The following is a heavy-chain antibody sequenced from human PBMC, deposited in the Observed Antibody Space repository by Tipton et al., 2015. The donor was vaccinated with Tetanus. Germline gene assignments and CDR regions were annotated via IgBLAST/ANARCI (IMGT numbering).Heavy chain of an antibody. V-gene: IGHV4-61*05. Sequence: TLSLTCTVSGGSIIDKKHYWSWIHQSPGKGLEWIGYIFYAGSTNSNPSLKSRVTISVDKAKNQFSLKLTSVTAADTAVYYCARATEHDIMTGYDNWGPGTQVTVSS. CDR1: GGSIIDKKHY. CDR2: IFYAGST. CDR3: ARATEHDIMTGYDN. J-gene: IGHJ4*02. D-gene: IGHD3-9*01.